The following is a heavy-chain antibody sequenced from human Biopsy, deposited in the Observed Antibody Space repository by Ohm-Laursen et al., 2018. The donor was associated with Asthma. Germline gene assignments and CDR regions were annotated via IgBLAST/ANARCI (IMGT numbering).Heavy chain of an antibody. CDR2: INWNGGST. V-gene: IGHV3-20*01. CDR1: GGSISSGGYY. Sequence: GTLSLTCTVSGGSISSGGYYWSWVRQAPGKGLEWVSGINWNGGSTGYADSVKGRFTISRDNAKNSLYLQMNSLRAEDTALYHCARDRAVTGLNDAFDTWGQGTMVTVSS. D-gene: IGHD4-17*01. CDR3: ARDRAVTGLNDAFDT. J-gene: IGHJ3*02.